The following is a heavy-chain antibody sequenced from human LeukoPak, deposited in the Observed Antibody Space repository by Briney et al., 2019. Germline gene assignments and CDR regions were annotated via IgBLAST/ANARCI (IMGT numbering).Heavy chain of an antibody. CDR2: ISYDGSNK. D-gene: IGHD6-13*01. CDR1: GFTFSSYA. CDR3: ASIAAAGSSFDY. Sequence: GGSLRLSCAASGFTFSSYAMHWVRQAPGKGLEWVAVISYDGSNKYYADSVKGRFTISRDNSKNTLYLQMNSLRAEDSAVYYCASIAAAGSSFDYWGQGTLVSVSS. J-gene: IGHJ4*02. V-gene: IGHV3-30*04.